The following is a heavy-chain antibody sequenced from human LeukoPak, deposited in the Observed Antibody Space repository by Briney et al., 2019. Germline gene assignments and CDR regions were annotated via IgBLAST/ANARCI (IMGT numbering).Heavy chain of an antibody. Sequence: GRSLRLSCAASGFTFDDYAMHWVRQAPGKGLEWVSGISWNSGRRVYADSVKGRFTISRDNAKNSMYLKMNSLRAEDMALYYCAKDISPGSAYMDVWGKGTTVTVSS. CDR1: GFTFDDYA. D-gene: IGHD3-10*01. CDR2: ISWNSGRR. CDR3: AKDISPGSAYMDV. J-gene: IGHJ6*03. V-gene: IGHV3-9*03.